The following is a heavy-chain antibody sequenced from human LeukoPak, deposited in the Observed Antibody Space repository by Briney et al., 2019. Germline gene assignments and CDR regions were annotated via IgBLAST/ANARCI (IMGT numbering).Heavy chain of an antibody. CDR2: IYSGGST. D-gene: IGHD2-2*01. Sequence: GGSLRLSCAASGFTVSSNYMSWVRQAPGKGLEWVSVIYSGGSTYYADSVKGRFTISRDNSKNTLYLQMNSLRAEDTAVYYCAREASLYCSSTSCPTYYFDYWGQGTLVTVSS. J-gene: IGHJ4*02. CDR1: GFTVSSNY. V-gene: IGHV3-66*01. CDR3: AREASLYCSSTSCPTYYFDY.